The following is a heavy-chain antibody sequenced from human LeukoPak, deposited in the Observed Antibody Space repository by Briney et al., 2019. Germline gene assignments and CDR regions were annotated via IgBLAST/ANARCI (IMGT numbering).Heavy chain of an antibody. J-gene: IGHJ6*02. CDR3: ARVPFWSGYPGYYYGMDV. CDR1: GGSISTSAYY. V-gene: IGHV4-39*01. CDR2: IYYSGNT. D-gene: IGHD3-3*01. Sequence: SETLSLTCIVSGGSISTSAYYWGWIRQPPGEGLQWIGSIYYSGNTYYNSSLKSRVTISVDTSTSQFSLRLSSVTAADTAVYYCARVPFWSGYPGYYYGMDVWGQGATVTVSS.